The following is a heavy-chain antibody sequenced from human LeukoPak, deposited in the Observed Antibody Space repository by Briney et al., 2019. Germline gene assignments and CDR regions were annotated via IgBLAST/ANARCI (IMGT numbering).Heavy chain of an antibody. Sequence: GRSLRLSCAASGFTFSSYGMHWVRQAPGKGLEWVAVIWYDGSNKYYADSVKGRFTISRDNSENTLYLQMNSLRAEDTAVYYCATERSPWEPLDWGQGTLVTVSS. CDR2: IWYDGSNK. J-gene: IGHJ4*02. V-gene: IGHV3-33*01. CDR3: ATERSPWEPLD. D-gene: IGHD1-26*01. CDR1: GFTFSSYG.